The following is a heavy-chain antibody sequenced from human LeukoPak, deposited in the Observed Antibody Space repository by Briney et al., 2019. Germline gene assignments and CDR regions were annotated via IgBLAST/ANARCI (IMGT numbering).Heavy chain of an antibody. V-gene: IGHV1-2*06. CDR2: IHSSSGAT. D-gene: IGHD2/OR15-2a*01. CDR3: ARDLPFED. J-gene: IGHJ4*02. Sequence: ASVKVSCKASGYTFIAYHMHWVRQAPGQGLEWMGRIHSSSGATNYAQRFQGRVTLTRDTSINTAYMELSRLTSDDTAVYYCARDLPFEDWGQGTLVTVSS. CDR1: GYTFIAYH.